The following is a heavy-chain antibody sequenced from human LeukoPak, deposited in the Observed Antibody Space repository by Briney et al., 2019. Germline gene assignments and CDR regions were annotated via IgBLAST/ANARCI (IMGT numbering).Heavy chain of an antibody. CDR3: AREGSGTVLTVPWAFDI. J-gene: IGHJ3*02. CDR1: GGTLTNYG. D-gene: IGHD4/OR15-4a*01. V-gene: IGHV1-69*10. CDR2: IIPIFGIT. Sequence: GASVKVSCKASGGTLTNYGISWVRQAPGQGLEWMGGIIPIFGITNYAQKFQGRVTITADKSTSTAYMELSSLGSEDTAVYYCAREGSGTVLTVPWAFDIWGQGTMVTVSS.